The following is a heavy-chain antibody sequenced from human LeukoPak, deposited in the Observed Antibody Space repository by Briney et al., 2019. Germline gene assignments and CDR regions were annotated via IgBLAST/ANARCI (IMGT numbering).Heavy chain of an antibody. D-gene: IGHD3-22*01. Sequence: SVKVSCKASGGTFLNYAFSWVRQAPGQGLEWMGGIIPIFGAANYAQKFQDRVTITTDESTTTVYMELSSLRSDDTAVYYCASSRGLLHYYMDVWGKGTTATVSS. CDR1: GGTFLNYA. J-gene: IGHJ6*03. CDR2: IIPIFGAA. CDR3: ASSRGLLHYYMDV. V-gene: IGHV1-69*05.